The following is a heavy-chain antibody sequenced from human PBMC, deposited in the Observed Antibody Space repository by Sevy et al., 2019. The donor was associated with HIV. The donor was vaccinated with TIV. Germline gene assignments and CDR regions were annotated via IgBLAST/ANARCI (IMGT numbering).Heavy chain of an antibody. CDR1: GGSISSSSYY. CDR3: AREGRANYYYGMDV. Sequence: SETLSLTCTVSGGSISSSSYYWGWIRQPPGKGLEWIGRIYYSGRTSYNPSLKSRVTISVDTSKNQFSLKLSSVTAADTAVYYCAREGRANYYYGMDVWGQGTTVTVSS. CDR2: IYYSGRT. J-gene: IGHJ6*02. V-gene: IGHV4-39*02.